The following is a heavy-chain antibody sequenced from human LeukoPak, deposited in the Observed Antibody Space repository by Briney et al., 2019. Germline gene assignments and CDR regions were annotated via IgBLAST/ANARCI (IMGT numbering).Heavy chain of an antibody. Sequence: GSLRLSCAASGFTVSSNYMSWVRQAPGKGLEWVSVIYSGGSTYYADSVKARFTISRDNSKNTLYLQMNSLRAEDTAVYYCASERSTPRFGYYYGMDVWGQGTTVTVSS. D-gene: IGHD3-16*01. CDR1: GFTVSSNY. CDR3: ASERSTPRFGYYYGMDV. J-gene: IGHJ6*02. CDR2: IYSGGST. V-gene: IGHV3-66*01.